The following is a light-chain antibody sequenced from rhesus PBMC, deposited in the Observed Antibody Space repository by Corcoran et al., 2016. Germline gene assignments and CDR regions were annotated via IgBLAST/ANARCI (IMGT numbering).Light chain of an antibody. J-gene: IGKJ1*01. Sequence: EIVMTQSPATLSLSPGERATLSCRASQSVSSSLAWYQQKPGQAPRLLNYGASSRATGIPDRVSGRGSGTEFTLTISSLEPEYFAVYYCQQYSNWWTFGQGTKVEIK. CDR3: QQYSNWWT. V-gene: IGKV3-42*03. CDR2: GAS. CDR1: QSVSSS.